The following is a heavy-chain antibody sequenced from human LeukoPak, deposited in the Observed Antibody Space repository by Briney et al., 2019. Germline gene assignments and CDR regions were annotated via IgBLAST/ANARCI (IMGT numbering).Heavy chain of an antibody. Sequence: SETLSLTCAVYGGSFSGYYWSWIRQPPGKGLEWIGEINHSGSTNYNPSLKSRVTISVDTSKNQFSLKLSSVTAADTAVYYCAXGRSSAKNYDYVWGSYRGLYFDYWGQGTLVTVSS. V-gene: IGHV4-34*01. J-gene: IGHJ4*02. CDR2: INHSGST. CDR3: AXGRSSAKNYDYVWGSYRGLYFDY. CDR1: GGSFSGYY. D-gene: IGHD3-16*02.